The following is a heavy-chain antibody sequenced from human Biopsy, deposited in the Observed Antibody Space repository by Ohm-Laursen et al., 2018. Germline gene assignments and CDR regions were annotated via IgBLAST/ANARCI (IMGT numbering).Heavy chain of an antibody. CDR1: GVSISSYF. CDR3: ARGNEVMVTGPYFFDY. V-gene: IGHV4-59*01. J-gene: IGHJ4*02. Sequence: GTLSLTCSVSGVSISSYFWNWIRQPPGKGLEWIGDIYYSGSTKYNPSLKSRVTISVDMSKSQLSLKLTSVTTADTAVYYCARGNEVMVTGPYFFDYWGQGTLVIVSS. CDR2: IYYSGST. D-gene: IGHD2-21*02.